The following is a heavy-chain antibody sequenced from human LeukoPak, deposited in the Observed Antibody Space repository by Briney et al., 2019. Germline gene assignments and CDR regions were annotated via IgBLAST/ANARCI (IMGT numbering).Heavy chain of an antibody. CDR2: ISSSNSRI. CDR1: GLSFSSYG. J-gene: IGHJ3*02. CDR3: ARAITYFQGRNAFDI. D-gene: IGHD3-9*01. Sequence: PGSSLRLSCAASGLSFSSYGVNWVRQAPGKGLEWVSYISSSNSRIYYADSVKGRFTISRDNAKNSLYVQMNSLRAEDTAVYYCARAITYFQGRNAFDIWAQGTMVTVS. V-gene: IGHV3-48*01.